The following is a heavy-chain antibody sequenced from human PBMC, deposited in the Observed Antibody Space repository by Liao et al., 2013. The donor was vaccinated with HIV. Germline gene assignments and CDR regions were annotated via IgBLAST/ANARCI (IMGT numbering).Heavy chain of an antibody. V-gene: IGHV4-61*02. D-gene: IGHD1-26*01. Sequence: QVQLQESGPGLVKPSQTLSLTCTVSGGSISSGRYYWSWIRQPAGKGLEWIGRIDSSGSTNQNPSLKSRVTISVDRSKNQFSLKLSSVTAADTAVYYCARAREGWFDPWGQGTLVTVSS. CDR2: IDSSGST. CDR3: ARAREGWFDP. CDR1: GGSISSGRYY. J-gene: IGHJ5*02.